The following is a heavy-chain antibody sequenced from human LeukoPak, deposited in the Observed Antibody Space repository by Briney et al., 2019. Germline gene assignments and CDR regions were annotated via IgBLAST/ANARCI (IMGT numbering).Heavy chain of an antibody. CDR1: GDSISSGIHY. CDR3: ARSDYGSGTHEAIDY. V-gene: IGHV4-61*02. CDR2: IYTSGST. Sequence: SETLSLTCTVSGDSISSGIHYWNWIRQPAGKGLEWIGRIYTSGSTNYNPSLKSRVTISLDTSKNQFSLKLSSVTAADTAVYYCARSDYGSGTHEAIDYWGQGTLVTVSS. D-gene: IGHD3-10*01. J-gene: IGHJ4*02.